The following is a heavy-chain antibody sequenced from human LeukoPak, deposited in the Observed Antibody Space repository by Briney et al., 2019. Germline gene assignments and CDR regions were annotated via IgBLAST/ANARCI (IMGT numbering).Heavy chain of an antibody. D-gene: IGHD4-17*01. Sequence: ASVKVSCKASGYTFTSYGISWVRQAPGQGLEWMGWISAYNGNTNYAQKLQGRVTMTTDTSTSTAYMELRSLRSGDTAVYYCARVSYGDYVWGHMNWGQGTLVTVSS. J-gene: IGHJ4*02. CDR1: GYTFTSYG. CDR2: ISAYNGNT. V-gene: IGHV1-18*01. CDR3: ARVSYGDYVWGHMN.